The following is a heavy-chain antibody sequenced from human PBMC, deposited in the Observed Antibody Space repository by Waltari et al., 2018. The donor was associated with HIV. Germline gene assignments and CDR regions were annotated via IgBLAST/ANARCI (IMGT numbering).Heavy chain of an antibody. Sequence: QVQLVESGGGVVQPGTSLRLSCAASGFTFTHSGMQWVRQAPGTGREWGTLIRYEGSNKYYADSVKGRFTISRDNFKNTLYLQMNSLRAEDTAVYYCARDAAPNSHTPSSSDVWGQGTLVTVSS. D-gene: IGHD6-13*01. V-gene: IGHV3-33*01. J-gene: IGHJ4*02. CDR1: GFTFTHSG. CDR3: ARDAAPNSHTPSSSDV. CDR2: IRYEGSNK.